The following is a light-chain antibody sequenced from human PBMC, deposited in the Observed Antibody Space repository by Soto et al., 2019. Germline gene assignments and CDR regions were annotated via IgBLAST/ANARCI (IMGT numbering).Light chain of an antibody. CDR2: KAS. J-gene: IGKJ4*01. V-gene: IGKV1-5*03. CDR1: QSIGAS. CDR3: QQYNRSPLT. Sequence: DIQMTQSPSTLYASVGDRVTITCRASQSIGASLAWFQQKPGKAPNLLIYKASSLESGVPSRLSGSGSGTEFTLTISTLQPDDFATYYCQQYNRSPLTFGGGTKVEIK.